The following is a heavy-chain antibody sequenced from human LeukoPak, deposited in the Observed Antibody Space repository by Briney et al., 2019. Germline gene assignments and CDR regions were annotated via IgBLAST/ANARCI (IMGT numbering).Heavy chain of an antibody. J-gene: IGHJ4*02. V-gene: IGHV5-51*01. Sequence: GESLKISCKGSGYSFISYWIGWVRQMPGKGLEWMGIIYPGDSDTRYSPSFQGQVTISADKSISTAYLQWSSLKASDTAMYYCARGAAVAGTGQYFDYWGQGTLVTVSS. CDR3: ARGAAVAGTGQYFDY. D-gene: IGHD6-19*01. CDR2: IYPGDSDT. CDR1: GYSFISYW.